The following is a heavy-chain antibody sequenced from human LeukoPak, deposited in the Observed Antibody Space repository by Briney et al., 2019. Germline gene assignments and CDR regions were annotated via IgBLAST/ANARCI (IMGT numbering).Heavy chain of an antibody. CDR2: ISGSGGST. D-gene: IGHD6-19*01. Sequence: GGSLRLSCTASGFTFSNYAMSWVRQAPGKGLEWVSAISGSGGSTYYADSVKGRFTISRDNSKNTLYLQMNSLRAEDTAVYYCAKEPAVAGTLYYFDYWGQGTLVTVSS. CDR1: GFTFSNYA. CDR3: AKEPAVAGTLYYFDY. J-gene: IGHJ4*02. V-gene: IGHV3-23*01.